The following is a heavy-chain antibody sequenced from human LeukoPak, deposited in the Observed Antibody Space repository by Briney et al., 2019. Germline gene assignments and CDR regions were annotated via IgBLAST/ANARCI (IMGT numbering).Heavy chain of an antibody. V-gene: IGHV1-69*13. CDR1: GGTFSSYA. Sequence: SVKVSRKASGGTFSSYAISWVRQAPGQGLEWMGGIIPIFGTANYAQKFQGRVTITADESTSTAYMELSILRSEDTAVYYCARADRPTIFGVVAYNWFDPWGQGTLVTVSS. CDR3: ARADRPTIFGVVAYNWFDP. J-gene: IGHJ5*02. CDR2: IIPIFGTA. D-gene: IGHD3-3*01.